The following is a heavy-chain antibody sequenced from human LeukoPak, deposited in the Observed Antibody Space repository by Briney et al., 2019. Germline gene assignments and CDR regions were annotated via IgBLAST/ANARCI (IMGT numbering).Heavy chain of an antibody. Sequence: SETLSLTCTVSGGSISSSSHYWGWIRQPPGKGLEWIGSIYYSGSTYYNPSLKSRVTISVDTSKNQFSLKLSSVTAADTAVYYCARPLTGAFDIWGQGTMVTVSS. CDR3: ARPLTGAFDI. CDR1: GGSISSSSHY. J-gene: IGHJ3*02. CDR2: IYYSGST. V-gene: IGHV4-39*01. D-gene: IGHD3-9*01.